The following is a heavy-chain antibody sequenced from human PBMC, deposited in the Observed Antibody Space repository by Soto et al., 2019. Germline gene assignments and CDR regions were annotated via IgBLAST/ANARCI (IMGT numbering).Heavy chain of an antibody. Sequence: QVQLAQSGAEVKKPGASVKVSCKASGYTFTGYYMHWVRQAPGQGLEWMGWINPNSGGTNYAQKFQGRVTMTRDTSISTAYMELSRLRSDDTAVYYCARAYSSYYYYYGMDVWGQGTTVTVSS. CDR2: INPNSGGT. V-gene: IGHV1-2*02. CDR1: GYTFTGYY. D-gene: IGHD6-13*01. CDR3: ARAYSSYYYYYGMDV. J-gene: IGHJ6*02.